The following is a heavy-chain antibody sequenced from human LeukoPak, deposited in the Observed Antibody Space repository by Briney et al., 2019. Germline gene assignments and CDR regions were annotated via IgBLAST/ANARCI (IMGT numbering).Heavy chain of an antibody. CDR1: GGSISSGGYS. CDR3: ASNSGSY. V-gene: IGHV4-30-2*02. J-gene: IGHJ4*02. D-gene: IGHD1-26*01. CDR2: IYHSGST. Sequence: PSETLSLTCAVSGGSISSGGYSWSWIRQPPGKGLEWIGYIYHSGSTYYNPSLKSRVTISVDTSKNQFSLKLSSVTAADTAVYYCASNSGSYWGQGTLVTVSS.